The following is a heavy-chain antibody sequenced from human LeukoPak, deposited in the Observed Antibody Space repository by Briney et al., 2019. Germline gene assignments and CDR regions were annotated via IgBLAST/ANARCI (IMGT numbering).Heavy chain of an antibody. CDR2: IIPIFGTA. J-gene: IGHJ6*03. Sequence: SVKVSCKASGGTFSSYAISWVRQAPGQGLEWMGGIIPIFGTANYAQKFQGRVTITTDESTSTAYMGLSSLRSEDTAVYYCASTSLADTAMAIHYYYYMDVWGKGTTVTVSS. CDR1: GGTFSSYA. D-gene: IGHD5-18*01. CDR3: ASTSLADTAMAIHYYYYMDV. V-gene: IGHV1-69*05.